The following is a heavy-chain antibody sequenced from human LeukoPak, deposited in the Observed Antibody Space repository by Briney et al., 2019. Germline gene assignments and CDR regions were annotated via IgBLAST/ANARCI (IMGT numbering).Heavy chain of an antibody. CDR2: INPSSGGT. V-gene: IGHV1-2*02. CDR3: ARDLQDY. CDR1: GYTFTGYY. Sequence: ASVKVSCKASGYTFTGYYMHWVRQAPGQGLEWMGWINPSSGGTNYAQKFQGRVTMTRDTSISTAYMELSSLRSEDTAVYYCARDLQDYWGQGTLVTVSS. J-gene: IGHJ4*02.